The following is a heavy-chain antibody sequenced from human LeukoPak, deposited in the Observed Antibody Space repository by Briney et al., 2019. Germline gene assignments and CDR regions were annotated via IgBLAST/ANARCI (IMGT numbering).Heavy chain of an antibody. Sequence: GGSLRLSCAASGFTFSNYWMSWVRQAPGKGREWVANIKQDGSDKYYVDSVKGRFTISRDNAKNSLYLQMNSLRAEDTAVYYCAREKGNYDGYYNYYMDVWGKGTTVTVSS. CDR2: IKQDGSDK. V-gene: IGHV3-7*01. CDR1: GFTFSNYW. J-gene: IGHJ6*03. CDR3: AREKGNYDGYYNYYMDV. D-gene: IGHD4-11*01.